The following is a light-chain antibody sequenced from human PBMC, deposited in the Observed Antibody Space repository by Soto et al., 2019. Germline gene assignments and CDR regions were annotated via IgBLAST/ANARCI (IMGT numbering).Light chain of an antibody. CDR1: QSITSTY. Sequence: EIVLTQSPGTLSLSPGERATLSCRASQSITSTYLAWYQQKPGQAPRLLIYGASSRASGIPDRFSGRGSGTDFTLTISRLEPADVAVYYCHQYGSYPPFTFGPGTKVDIK. J-gene: IGKJ3*01. CDR3: HQYGSYPPFT. V-gene: IGKV3-20*01. CDR2: GAS.